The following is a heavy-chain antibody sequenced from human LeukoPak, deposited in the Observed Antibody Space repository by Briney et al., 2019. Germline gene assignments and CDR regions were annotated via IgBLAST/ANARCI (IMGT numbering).Heavy chain of an antibody. CDR2: TYYSGST. CDR3: ARQRWDIVVVVAAPDY. V-gene: IGHV4-39*01. Sequence: SETLSLTCTVSGGSISSSSYYWGWIRQPPGKGLEWIGSTYYSGSTYYNPSLKSRVTISVDTSKNQFSLKLSSVTAADTAVYYCARQRWDIVVVVAAPDYWGQGTLVTVSS. D-gene: IGHD2-15*01. CDR1: GGSISSSSYY. J-gene: IGHJ4*02.